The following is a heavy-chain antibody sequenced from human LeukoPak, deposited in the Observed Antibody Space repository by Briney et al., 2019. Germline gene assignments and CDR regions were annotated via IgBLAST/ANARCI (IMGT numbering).Heavy chain of an antibody. J-gene: IGHJ3*02. V-gene: IGHV4-31*03. Sequence: SQTLSLTCTVSGGSISSGGYYWSWIRQHPGKGLEWIGYIYYSGSTYYNPSLKSRVTISVDTSKNQFSPKLSSVTAADTAVYYCARELLGAFDIWGQGTMVTVSS. D-gene: IGHD7-27*01. CDR3: ARELLGAFDI. CDR2: IYYSGST. CDR1: GGSISSGGYY.